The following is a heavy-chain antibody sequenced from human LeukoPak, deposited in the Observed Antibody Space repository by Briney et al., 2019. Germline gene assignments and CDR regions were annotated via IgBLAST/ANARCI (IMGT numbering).Heavy chain of an antibody. V-gene: IGHV3-21*04. CDR1: GFTFSSYS. J-gene: IGHJ4*02. CDR2: IGFSGNYI. CDR3: ARRRDSGSLQHFDY. D-gene: IGHD1-26*01. Sequence: GGSLRLSCVASGFTFSSYSMNWVRQAPGKGLEWVSSIGFSGNYIYYADSVRGRITLSRDNAKNSLYLQMNSLRAEDTAVYYCARRRDSGSLQHFDYWGQGTLVTVSS.